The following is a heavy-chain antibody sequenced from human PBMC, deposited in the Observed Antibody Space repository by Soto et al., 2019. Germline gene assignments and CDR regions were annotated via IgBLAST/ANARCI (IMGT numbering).Heavy chain of an antibody. J-gene: IGHJ4*02. CDR2: IYYSGST. CDR1: GGSISSSSYY. D-gene: IGHD4-17*01. CDR3: ARRTFDYGDYSPRRTYPFDY. Sequence: QLQLQESGPGLVKPSETLSLTCTVSGGSISSSSYYWGWIRQPPGKGLEWIGSIYYSGSTYYNPSLKSRVTISVDTSKNQFSLKLSSVTAADTAVYYCARRTFDYGDYSPRRTYPFDYWGQGTLVTVSS. V-gene: IGHV4-39*01.